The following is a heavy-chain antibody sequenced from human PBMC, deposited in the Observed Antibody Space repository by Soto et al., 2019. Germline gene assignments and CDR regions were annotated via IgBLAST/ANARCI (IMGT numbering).Heavy chain of an antibody. Sequence: SETLSLTCTVSGGSISSGNYYWNWIRQFPGKGLEWIGYIYYSGSTFYNPTLKSRVTILVDTSNNHFSLKLTSVTAADTALYYCARDDAVSYYGSGSFGSWGQGTLVTVSS. D-gene: IGHD3-10*01. CDR2: IYYSGST. J-gene: IGHJ4*02. CDR3: ARDDAVSYYGSGSFGS. V-gene: IGHV4-31*03. CDR1: GGSISSGNYY.